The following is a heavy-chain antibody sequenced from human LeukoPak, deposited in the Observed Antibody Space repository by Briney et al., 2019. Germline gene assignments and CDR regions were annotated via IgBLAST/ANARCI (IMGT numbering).Heavy chain of an antibody. CDR2: VYHVGTT. V-gene: IGHV4-38-2*02. CDR1: GYSISSGYY. J-gene: IGHJ4*02. Sequence: PSETLSLTCTVSGYSISSGYYWGWIRQPPGKGLEWIGVYHVGTTDYNPSLKSRVTISVDTSKNQFSLKLSSVTAADTAVYYCARRGYYDSYWGQGTLVTASS. D-gene: IGHD3-22*01. CDR3: ARRGYYDSY.